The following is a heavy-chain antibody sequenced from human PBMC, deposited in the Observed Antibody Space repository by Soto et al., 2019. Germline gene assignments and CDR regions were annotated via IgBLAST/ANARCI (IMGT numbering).Heavy chain of an antibody. V-gene: IGHV1-2*02. J-gene: IGHJ6*02. CDR2: INPNSGGT. CDR1: GYTFTGYY. D-gene: IGHD6-13*01. Sequence: ASVKVSCKASGYTFTGYYMHWVRQAPGQGLEWMGWINPNSGGTNYAQKFQGGVTMTRDTSISTAYMELSRLRSDDTAVYYCARGSSSSWYFGVLGYYGMDVWGQGTTVTAP. CDR3: ARGSSSSWYFGVLGYYGMDV.